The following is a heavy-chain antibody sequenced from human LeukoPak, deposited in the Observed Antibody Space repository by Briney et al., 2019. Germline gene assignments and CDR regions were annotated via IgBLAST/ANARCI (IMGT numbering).Heavy chain of an antibody. Sequence: SETLSLTCTVSGGSISSSSYYWGWIRQPPGKGLEWIGSIYYSGSTYYNPSLKSRVTISVDTSKNQFSLKLSSVTAADTAVYYCARDTGDGGFDPWGQGTLVTVSS. CDR2: IYYSGST. J-gene: IGHJ5*02. CDR3: ARDTGDGGFDP. CDR1: GGSISSSSYY. D-gene: IGHD7-27*01. V-gene: IGHV4-39*07.